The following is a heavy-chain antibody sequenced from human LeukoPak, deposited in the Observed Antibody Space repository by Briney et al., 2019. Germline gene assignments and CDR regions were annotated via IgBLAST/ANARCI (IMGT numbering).Heavy chain of an antibody. CDR2: INPNSGGT. D-gene: IGHD2-21*02. J-gene: IGHJ5*02. Sequence: ASVKVSCKASGYTFTGYYMHWVRQAPGQGLEWMGWINPNSGGTNYAQKFQGRVTMTRDTSISTAYMELSSLRFEDTAVYYCARYGGSYDPPWGQGTLVTVSS. CDR1: GYTFTGYY. CDR3: ARYGGSYDPP. V-gene: IGHV1-2*02.